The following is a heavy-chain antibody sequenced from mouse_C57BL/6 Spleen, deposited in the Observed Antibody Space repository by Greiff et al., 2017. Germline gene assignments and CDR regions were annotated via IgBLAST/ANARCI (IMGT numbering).Heavy chain of an antibody. J-gene: IGHJ1*03. CDR3: TRIAAVVARYFDV. CDR1: GYTFTSYW. D-gene: IGHD1-1*01. Sequence: DVKLQESGTVLARPGASVKMSCKTSGYTFTSYWMHWVKQRPGQGLEWIGAIYPGNSDTSYNQKFKGKAKLTAVTSASTAYMELSSLTNEDSAVYYCTRIAAVVARYFDVWGTGATGTVSS. CDR2: IYPGNSDT. V-gene: IGHV1-5*01.